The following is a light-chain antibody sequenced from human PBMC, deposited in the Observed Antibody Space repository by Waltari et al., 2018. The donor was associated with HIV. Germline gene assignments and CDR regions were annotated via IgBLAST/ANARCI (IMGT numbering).Light chain of an antibody. CDR2: RVN. Sequence: QSVLTQPPSTSGTPGQRVTISCSGNRSNIGANFVSWYQQVPGMAPKFLIYRVNERPSGVPDRFSCSKSGTSASLAISRLRAEDEADYFCAAWDDSLNGVVFGAGTKLTVL. J-gene: IGLJ3*02. CDR3: AAWDDSLNGVV. CDR1: RSNIGANF. V-gene: IGLV1-47*01.